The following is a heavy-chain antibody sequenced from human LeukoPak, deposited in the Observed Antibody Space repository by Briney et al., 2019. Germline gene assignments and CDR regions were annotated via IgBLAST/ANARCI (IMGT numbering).Heavy chain of an antibody. CDR1: GYTLTELS. Sequence: ASVKVSCKVSGYTLTELSMHWVRQAPGKRLEWMGGFDPEDGETIYAQKFQGRVTMTEGTSTDTAYMELSSLRSEDTAVYYCATVLTPHIVVVPAAMDYWGQGTLVTVSS. CDR3: ATVLTPHIVVVPAAMDY. CDR2: FDPEDGET. D-gene: IGHD2-2*01. J-gene: IGHJ4*02. V-gene: IGHV1-24*01.